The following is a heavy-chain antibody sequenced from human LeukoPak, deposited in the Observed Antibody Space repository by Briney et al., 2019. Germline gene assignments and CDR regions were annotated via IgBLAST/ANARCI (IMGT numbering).Heavy chain of an antibody. Sequence: GGSLRLSCAASGFTFSSYAMHWVRQAPGKGLEWVAVISYDGSNKYYADSVKGRFTISRDNSKNTLYLQMNSLRAEDTAVYYCARDDHGYSYGPGYFQHWGQGTLVTVSS. CDR3: ARDDHGYSYGPGYFQH. J-gene: IGHJ1*01. CDR2: ISYDGSNK. CDR1: GFTFSSYA. V-gene: IGHV3-30-3*01. D-gene: IGHD5-18*01.